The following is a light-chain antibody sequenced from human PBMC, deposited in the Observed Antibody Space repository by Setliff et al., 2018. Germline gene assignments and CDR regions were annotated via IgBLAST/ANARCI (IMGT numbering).Light chain of an antibody. J-gene: IGLJ1*01. CDR1: TSDIGTYNY. V-gene: IGLV2-14*01. CDR3: YSYTASTSYV. CDR2: DVS. Sequence: QSALAQPASVSGSPGQSITISCSGTTSDIGTYNYVSWYQQYPGKAPKLVIYDVSNRPSGVSNRFSGSKSGNTASLTISGLQAEDEADYYCYSYTASTSYVCGTGTKVTVL.